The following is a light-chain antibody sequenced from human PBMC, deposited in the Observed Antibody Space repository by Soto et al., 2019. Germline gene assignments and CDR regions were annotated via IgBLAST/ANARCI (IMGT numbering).Light chain of an antibody. Sequence: QSALAQPASVSGSPGQSITISCTGTRSDVGGYTLVSWFQQYPGKAPKLMIYEDNKRPSGVSDRFSGSKSGNTASLTISGPQAEDEADYYCCSYAGSSSVLFGGGTKLTVL. J-gene: IGLJ2*01. V-gene: IGLV2-23*01. CDR2: EDN. CDR1: RSDVGGYTL. CDR3: CSYAGSSSVL.